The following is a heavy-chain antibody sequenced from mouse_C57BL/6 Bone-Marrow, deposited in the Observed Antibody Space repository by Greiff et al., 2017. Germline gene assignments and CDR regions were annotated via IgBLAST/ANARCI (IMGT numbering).Heavy chain of an antibody. CDR2: IRLKSDNYAT. J-gene: IGHJ4*01. Sequence: EVMLVESGGGLVQPGGSMKLSCVASGFTFSNYWMNWVRQSPEKGLEWVAQIRLKSDNYATHYAESVKGRFTISRDDSKSSVYLQMNNLRAEDTGIDYCTGGSYCYAMDYWGQGTSVTVSS. CDR3: TGGSYCYAMDY. CDR1: GFTFSNYW. V-gene: IGHV6-3*01. D-gene: IGHD1-1*01.